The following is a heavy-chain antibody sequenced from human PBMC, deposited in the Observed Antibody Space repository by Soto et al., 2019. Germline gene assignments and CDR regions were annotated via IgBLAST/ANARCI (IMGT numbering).Heavy chain of an antibody. D-gene: IGHD3-3*01. CDR1: GGTFSSYA. V-gene: IGHV1-69*13. J-gene: IGHJ5*02. Sequence: ASVKVSCKASGGTFSSYAISWVRQAPGQGLEWMGGIIPIFGTANYAQKFQGRVTITADESTSTAYMDLSSLRSEDTAVYYCARGNTYYDFWSGPGWFDPWGQGTLVTVSS. CDR2: IIPIFGTA. CDR3: ARGNTYYDFWSGPGWFDP.